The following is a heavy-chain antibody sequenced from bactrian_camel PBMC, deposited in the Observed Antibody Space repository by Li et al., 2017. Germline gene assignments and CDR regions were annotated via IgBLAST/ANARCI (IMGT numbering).Heavy chain of an antibody. CDR2: IDSDGTT. D-gene: IGHD5*01. CDR3: AAGQTCGGKHT. V-gene: IGHV3S9*01. J-gene: IGHJ4*01. CDR1: GYTYARYS. Sequence: HVQLVESGGGSVQAGGSLKLSCVVVSGYTYARYSMAWFRQVPGRSREGIAAIDSDGTTTYADSVRGRSTIAQDNAKTTAYLQMTSLKPGDSAMYFCAAGQTCGGKHTGARGPRSPSP.